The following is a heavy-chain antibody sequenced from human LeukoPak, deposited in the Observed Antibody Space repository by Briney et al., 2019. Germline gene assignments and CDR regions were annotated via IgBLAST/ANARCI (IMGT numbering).Heavy chain of an antibody. Sequence: GESLKISCKCSGNSFTNYWIGWVRQMPGKGLERMGIIYSGDSETRYSPSFQGQVTISADKSISTAYLQWSSLKASDTAMYYCARHVYYDSSGYYYPGPVDYWGQGTLVTVSS. CDR1: GNSFTNYW. J-gene: IGHJ4*02. CDR3: ARHVYYDSSGYYYPGPVDY. CDR2: IYSGDSET. V-gene: IGHV5-51*01. D-gene: IGHD3-22*01.